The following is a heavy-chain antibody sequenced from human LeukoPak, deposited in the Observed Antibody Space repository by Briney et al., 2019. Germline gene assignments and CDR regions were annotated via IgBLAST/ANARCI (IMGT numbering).Heavy chain of an antibody. V-gene: IGHV1-46*01. CDR1: GYTFPSYF. CDR3: ARTATRRFDY. D-gene: IGHD6-6*01. Sequence: ASVKVSCKASGYTFPSYFMHWVRQAPGQGLEWMGIINPTGGSTTYAQKFQGRVTMTRDTSTSTVYMELSSLRSDDTAVYYCARTATRRFDYWGQGTLVTVSS. CDR2: INPTGGST. J-gene: IGHJ4*02.